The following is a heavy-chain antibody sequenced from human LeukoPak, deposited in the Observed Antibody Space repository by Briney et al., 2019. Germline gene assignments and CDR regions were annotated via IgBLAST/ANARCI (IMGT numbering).Heavy chain of an antibody. J-gene: IGHJ4*02. Sequence: GGSLRLSCTASEFTFSNYAMNWVRQAPGKGLEWVSGMSGSGGYTYYRDSVKGRFTISRENSKNTLNLQMNSLRAEDTAVYYCAKGVWNCGGDCYSTFDYWGQGTLVTVSS. CDR3: AKGVWNCGGDCYSTFDY. D-gene: IGHD2-21*02. CDR1: EFTFSNYA. V-gene: IGHV3-23*01. CDR2: MSGSGGYT.